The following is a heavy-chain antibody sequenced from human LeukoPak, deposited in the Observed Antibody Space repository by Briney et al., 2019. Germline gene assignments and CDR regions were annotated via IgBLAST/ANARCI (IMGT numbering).Heavy chain of an antibody. V-gene: IGHV4-34*01. D-gene: IGHD2/OR15-2a*01. J-gene: IGHJ4*02. CDR2: INHSGST. Sequence: SETLSLTCAVYGGSFSGHYWSWIRQPPGKGLEWIGEINHSGSTNYNPSLKSRVTISVDTSKNQFSLKLNSATAADTAVYYCARRLSTRSYYLDDWGQGTLVTVSS. CDR3: ARRLSTRSYYLDD. CDR1: GGSFSGHY.